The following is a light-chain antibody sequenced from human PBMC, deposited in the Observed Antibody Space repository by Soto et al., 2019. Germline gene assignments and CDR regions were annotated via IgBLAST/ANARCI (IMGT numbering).Light chain of an antibody. V-gene: IGKV3-15*01. J-gene: IGKJ4*01. Sequence: EVVITQSPATLSVFPGATASLSCRASREVRTNIAWYQHKPGQPPSVLFYGASTRAPGVPARFSGIVSGTEFTLTIRGLQSEDFAVYDGQQYKNWPPLTFGGGTKVDIK. CDR2: GAS. CDR1: REVRTN. CDR3: QQYKNWPPLT.